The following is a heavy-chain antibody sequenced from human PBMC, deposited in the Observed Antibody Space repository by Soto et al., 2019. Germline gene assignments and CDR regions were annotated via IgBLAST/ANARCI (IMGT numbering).Heavy chain of an antibody. CDR2: TSHSGST. D-gene: IGHD5-12*01. Sequence: QVQLQESGPGLVKPSETLSLTCTVSGDSISNYYWSWIRQSPGRGLEWIGYTSHSGSTNYNPSLKSRVTMSVDTSKNQFSLQLSSVTAADTAVYYCARSRGSGYAALDYWGQGTLVTVSS. CDR3: ARSRGSGYAALDY. CDR1: GDSISNYY. J-gene: IGHJ4*02. V-gene: IGHV4-59*01.